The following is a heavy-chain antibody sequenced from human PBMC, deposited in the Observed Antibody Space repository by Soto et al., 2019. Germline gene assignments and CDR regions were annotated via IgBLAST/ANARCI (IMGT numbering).Heavy chain of an antibody. V-gene: IGHV3-23*01. J-gene: IGHJ3*02. D-gene: IGHD5-18*01. CDR1: GFTFSNYA. Sequence: EAQLLESGGGLVQPGGSLRLSCAASGFTFSNYAMSWVRQAPEKGLEWVSVISGSGGTTYYADSVKGRFTISRDNSKNTLFLQMNSLRAEDTAVYYCAKGFSAMVINAFDIWGQGTMVTVSS. CDR2: ISGSGGTT. CDR3: AKGFSAMVINAFDI.